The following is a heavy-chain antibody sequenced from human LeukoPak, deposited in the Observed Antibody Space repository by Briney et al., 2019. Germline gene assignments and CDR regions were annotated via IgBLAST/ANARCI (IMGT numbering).Heavy chain of an antibody. CDR3: ARGTWYTPFPGY. Sequence: KPSETLSLTCAVYGGSFSGYYWSWIRQPPGKGLEWIGEINHSGSTNYNPSLKSRVTISVDTSKNQFSLKLSSVTAADTAVYYCARGTWYTPFPGYWGQEPWSPSPQ. J-gene: IGHJ4*01. D-gene: IGHD1-14*01. CDR2: INHSGST. V-gene: IGHV4-34*01. CDR1: GGSFSGYY.